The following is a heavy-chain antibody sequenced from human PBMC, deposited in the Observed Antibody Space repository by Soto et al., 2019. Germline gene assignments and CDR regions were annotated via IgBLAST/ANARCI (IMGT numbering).Heavy chain of an antibody. Sequence: QVQLVQSGAEVKKPGASVKVSCKASGYTFTSYAMDWVRQAPGQRLEWMGWINAGNGNTKYSQKFQGRVTITRDTSASTAYMELSSPRSEDTAVYYCAGDPDGGSSLDYWGQGTLVSVSS. D-gene: IGHD1-26*01. CDR2: INAGNGNT. CDR1: GYTFTSYA. V-gene: IGHV1-3*01. J-gene: IGHJ4*02. CDR3: AGDPDGGSSLDY.